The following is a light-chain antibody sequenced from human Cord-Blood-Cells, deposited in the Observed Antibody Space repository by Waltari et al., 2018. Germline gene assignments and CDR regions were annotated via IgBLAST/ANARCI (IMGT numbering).Light chain of an antibody. J-gene: IGLJ2*01. CDR1: SSDVGGYNY. CDR2: HVS. Sequence: QSALTQPRSASGSPGPSLTISRTGTSSDVGGYNYVSWYQQPPGKAPKPMIYHVSQRPSGVPDRFSGSKSGNTASLTISGLQAEDEADYYCCSYAGRYTVVFGGGTKLTVL. CDR3: CSYAGRYTVV. V-gene: IGLV2-11*01.